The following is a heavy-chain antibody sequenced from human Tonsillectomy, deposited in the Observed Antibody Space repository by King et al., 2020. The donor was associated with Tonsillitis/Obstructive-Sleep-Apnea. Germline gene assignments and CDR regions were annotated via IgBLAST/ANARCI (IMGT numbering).Heavy chain of an antibody. Sequence: VQLVESGGGVVRPGGSLRLSCTASGFTFDDHGMSWVRQAPGKGLEWVSGINWKGAGTGYADSVKGRFTISRDNAKNSLYLQMNSLRAEDTALYCCARRSPSVAGSYRYFDLWGRGTLVTVSS. D-gene: IGHD6-19*01. V-gene: IGHV3-20*04. CDR1: GFTFDDHG. CDR3: ARRSPSVAGSYRYFDL. J-gene: IGHJ2*01. CDR2: INWKGAGT.